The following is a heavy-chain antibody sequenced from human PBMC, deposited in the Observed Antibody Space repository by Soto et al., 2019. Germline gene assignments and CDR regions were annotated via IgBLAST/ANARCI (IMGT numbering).Heavy chain of an antibody. J-gene: IGHJ5*02. V-gene: IGHV3-30*18. CDR1: GFTFSSYG. D-gene: IGHD3-3*01. Sequence: QVQLVESGGGVVQPGRSLRLSCAASGFTFSSYGMHWVRQAPGKGLEWVAVISYDGSNKYYADSVKGRFTISRDKSKNTXYQXMNSRRAEDTAVYYCAKDWSAYCIDPSCPENRFDPWGQGTLVTVSS. CDR3: AKDWSAYCIDPSCPENRFDP. CDR2: ISYDGSNK.